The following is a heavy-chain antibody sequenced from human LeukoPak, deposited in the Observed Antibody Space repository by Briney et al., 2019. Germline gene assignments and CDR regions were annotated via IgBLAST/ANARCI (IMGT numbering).Heavy chain of an antibody. V-gene: IGHV1-46*01. J-gene: IGHJ6*02. CDR2: INPSGGST. Sequence: GASVKVSCKASGYTFTSYYMHWVRQAPGQGLEWMGIINPSGGSTSYAQKFQGRVTMTRDTSISTAYMELSSLRSEDTAVYYCARGRRGARRLQLWRTYYYYGMDVWGQGTTVTVSS. D-gene: IGHD5-18*01. CDR3: ARGRRGARRLQLWRTYYYYGMDV. CDR1: GYTFTSYY.